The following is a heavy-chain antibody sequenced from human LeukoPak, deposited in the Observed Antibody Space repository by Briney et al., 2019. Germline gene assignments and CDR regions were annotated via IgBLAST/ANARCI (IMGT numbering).Heavy chain of an antibody. V-gene: IGHV3-72*01. CDR1: GFTFSDHY. D-gene: IGHD1-26*01. Sequence: PGGSLRRSCAASGFTFSDHYMDWVRQAPGKGLEWVGRTRNKANSYTTEYVASVKGRFTISRDDSKNSLYLQMNSLKTEDTAVYYCARATSGSYYFYFDYWGQGTLVTVSS. CDR3: ARATSGSYYFYFDY. J-gene: IGHJ4*02. CDR2: TRNKANSYTT.